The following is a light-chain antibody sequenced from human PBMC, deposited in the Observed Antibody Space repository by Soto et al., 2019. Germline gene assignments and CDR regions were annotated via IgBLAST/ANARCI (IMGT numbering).Light chain of an antibody. V-gene: IGLV2-14*03. CDR3: SSSSFTTTLYV. CDR1: SSKN. J-gene: IGLJ1*01. CDR2: DVR. Sequence: QSALTQPASVSGSPGQSITISCTGTSSKNVSWYQQHPGQDPPLLISDVRYRPSGISHRFSGAESAYTASLTISGLQAEDEADYYCSSSSFTTTLYVFGTGTKVTVL.